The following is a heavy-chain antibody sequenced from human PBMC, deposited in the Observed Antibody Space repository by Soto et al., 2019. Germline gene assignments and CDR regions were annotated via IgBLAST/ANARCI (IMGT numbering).Heavy chain of an antibody. V-gene: IGHV4-34*01. J-gene: IGHJ4*02. CDR1: GGSFSGYY. D-gene: IGHD6-13*01. CDR2: IYHSGST. Sequence: SDTLSLTCGVYGGSFSGYYWSWIRQPPGKGLEWIGEIYHSGSTNYNPSLKSRVTISVDKSKNQFSLKLNSVTAADTAVYYCARSPRSIAAGGIDYWGQGFLVPVSS. CDR3: ARSPRSIAAGGIDY.